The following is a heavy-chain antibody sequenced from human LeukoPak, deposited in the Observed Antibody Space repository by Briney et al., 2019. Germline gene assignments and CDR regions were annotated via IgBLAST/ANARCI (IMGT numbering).Heavy chain of an antibody. CDR1: GGSISSYY. J-gene: IGHJ6*02. V-gene: IGHV4-59*12. CDR3: ARGGGPYYDILTGYYPYGMDV. Sequence: SETLSLTCTVSGGSISSYYWSWIRQPPGKGLEWIGYIYYSGSTNYNPSLKSRVTISVDTSKNQFSLKLSSVTAADTAVYYCARGGGPYYDILTGYYPYGMDVWGQGTTVTVSS. D-gene: IGHD3-9*01. CDR2: IYYSGST.